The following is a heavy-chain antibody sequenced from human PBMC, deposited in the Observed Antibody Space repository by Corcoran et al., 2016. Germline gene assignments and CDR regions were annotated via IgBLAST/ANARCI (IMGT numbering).Heavy chain of an antibody. D-gene: IGHD3-3*01. J-gene: IGHJ6*02. CDR1: GGSFSGYY. Sequence: QVQLQQWGAGLLKPSETLSLTCAVYGGSFSGYYWSWIRQPPGKGLEWIGEINHSGSTNYNPSLKSRVTISVDTSKNQFSLKLSSVTAADTAVYYFAGSPTYYDFWSGYWPGGPTPPPYYYYGMDVWGQGTTVTGSS. V-gene: IGHV4-34*01. CDR2: INHSGST. CDR3: AGSPTYYDFWSGYWPGGPTPPPYYYYGMDV.